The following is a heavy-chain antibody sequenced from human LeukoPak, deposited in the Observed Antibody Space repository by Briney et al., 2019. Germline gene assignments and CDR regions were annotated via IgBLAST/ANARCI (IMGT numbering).Heavy chain of an antibody. V-gene: IGHV1-69-2*01. CDR1: GYTFTDYY. CDR2: VDPEDGET. CDR3: ATGDYYDSSGYSSDLDY. Sequence: ASVKIPCKVSGYTFTDYYMHWVQQAPGKGLEWMGLVDPEDGETIYAEKFQGRVTITADTSTDTAYMELSSLRSEDTAVYCCATGDYYDSSGYSSDLDYWGQGTLVTVSS. D-gene: IGHD3-22*01. J-gene: IGHJ4*02.